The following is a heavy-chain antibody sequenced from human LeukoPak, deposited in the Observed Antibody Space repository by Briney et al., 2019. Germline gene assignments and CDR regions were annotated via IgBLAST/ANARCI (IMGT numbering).Heavy chain of an antibody. J-gene: IGHJ4*02. Sequence: KPSEPLSLTCTVSGGSISSNTYYWGWIRQPPGKGLEWIGSIYYSGSTYYNPSLKSPVTISVDTSKNQFSLKLSSVTAADTAVYYCARQEYSNSYFDYWVQGTLVTVSS. CDR3: ARQEYSNSYFDY. CDR2: IYYSGST. CDR1: GGSISSNTYY. D-gene: IGHD2/OR15-2a*01. V-gene: IGHV4-39*01.